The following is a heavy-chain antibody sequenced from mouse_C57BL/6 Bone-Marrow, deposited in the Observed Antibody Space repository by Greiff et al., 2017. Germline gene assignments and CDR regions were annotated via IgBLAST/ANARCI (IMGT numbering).Heavy chain of an antibody. CDR3: VYYGNSYWYFDV. V-gene: IGHV1-55*01. D-gene: IGHD2-1*01. J-gene: IGHJ1*03. CDR2: IYPGSGST. CDR1: GYTFTSYW. Sequence: QVQLQQPGAELVKPGASVKMSCKASGYTFTSYWITWVKQRPGPGLEWIGDIYPGSGSTNYNEKFKSKATLTVDPSSSTAYMQLSSLTSEDSAVXYCVYYGNSYWYFDVWGTGTTVTVSS.